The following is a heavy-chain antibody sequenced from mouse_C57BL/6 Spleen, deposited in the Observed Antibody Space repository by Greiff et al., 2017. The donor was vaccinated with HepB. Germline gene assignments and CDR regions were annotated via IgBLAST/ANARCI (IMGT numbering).Heavy chain of an antibody. Sequence: EVMLVESGGGLVKPGGSLKLSCAASGFTFSSYAMSWVRQTPEKRLEWVATISDGGSYTYYPDNVKGRFTISRDNAKNNLYLQMSHLKSDDTAMYYCARDDYGFDYWGQGTTLTVSS. CDR2: ISDGGSYT. V-gene: IGHV5-4*01. D-gene: IGHD2-4*01. CDR1: GFTFSSYA. CDR3: ARDDYGFDY. J-gene: IGHJ2*01.